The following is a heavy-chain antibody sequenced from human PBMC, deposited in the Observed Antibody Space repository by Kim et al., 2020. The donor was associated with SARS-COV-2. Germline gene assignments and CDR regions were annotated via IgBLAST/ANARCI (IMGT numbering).Heavy chain of an antibody. D-gene: IGHD5-18*01. J-gene: IGHJ4*02. CDR3: ARVQVDTAMVMDY. V-gene: IGHV3-11*04. CDR1: GFTFSDYY. Sequence: GGSLRLSCAASGFTFSDYYTSWIRQAPGKGLEWVSYIGTRGSIIYYADSVKGRFTISRDNTKNSLYLQMNSLRAEDTAVYYCARVQVDTAMVMDYWGQGTLVTVSS. CDR2: IGTRGSII.